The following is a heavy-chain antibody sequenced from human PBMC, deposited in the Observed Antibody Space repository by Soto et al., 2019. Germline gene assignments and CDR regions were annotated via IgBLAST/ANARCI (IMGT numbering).Heavy chain of an antibody. V-gene: IGHV3-30-3*01. Sequence: GGSLRLSCAASGFTFSSYAMHWVRQAPGKGLEWVAVISYDGSNKYYADSVKGRFTISRDNSKNTLYLQMNSLRAEDTAVYYCARDLWGYVDIVATIGSSWGQGTLVTVSS. J-gene: IGHJ5*02. CDR2: ISYDGSNK. CDR1: GFTFSSYA. CDR3: ARDLWGYVDIVATIGSS. D-gene: IGHD5-12*01.